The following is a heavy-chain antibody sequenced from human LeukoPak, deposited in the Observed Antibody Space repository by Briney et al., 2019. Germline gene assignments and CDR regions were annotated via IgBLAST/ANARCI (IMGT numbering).Heavy chain of an antibody. CDR2: IYTSGST. D-gene: IGHD6-19*01. CDR1: GGSISSGSYY. J-gene: IGHJ5*02. CDR3: AAGYSSTLLP. Sequence: SQTLSLTCTVSGGSISSGSYYWSWIRQPAGKGLEWIGRIYTSGSTNYNPSLKSRVTISVDTSKNQFPLKLSSVTAADTAVYYCAAGYSSTLLPWGQGTLVTVSS. V-gene: IGHV4-61*02.